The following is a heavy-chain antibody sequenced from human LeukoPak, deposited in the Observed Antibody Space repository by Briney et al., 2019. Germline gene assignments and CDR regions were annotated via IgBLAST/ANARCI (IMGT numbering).Heavy chain of an antibody. V-gene: IGHV1-69*13. Sequence: SVKVSCKASGGTFSSYAISWVRQAPGQGLEWMGGIIPIFGTANYAQKFQGRVTITADESTSTAYMELSSLRSEDTAVYYCASLHGSGWYFFDYWGQGTLVTVSS. CDR2: IIPIFGTA. CDR3: ASLHGSGWYFFDY. CDR1: GGTFSSYA. J-gene: IGHJ4*02. D-gene: IGHD6-19*01.